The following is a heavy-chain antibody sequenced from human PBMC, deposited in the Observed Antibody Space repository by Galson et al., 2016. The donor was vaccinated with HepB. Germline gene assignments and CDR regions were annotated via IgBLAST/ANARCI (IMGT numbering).Heavy chain of an antibody. CDR2: IWYDGSNK. Sequence: SLRLSCAASGFTFSRYGMHWVRQAPGKGLEWVAVIWYDGSNKYYADSVKGRFTISRDNSKNTLYLQMNSLRAEDTTVYYCAGELDLTAVACFDYWGQGTLVTVSS. D-gene: IGHD4-23*01. J-gene: IGHJ4*02. CDR1: GFTFSRYG. CDR3: AGELDLTAVACFDY. V-gene: IGHV3-33*01.